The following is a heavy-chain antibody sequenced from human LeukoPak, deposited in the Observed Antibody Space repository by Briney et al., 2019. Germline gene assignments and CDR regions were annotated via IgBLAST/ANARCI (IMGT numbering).Heavy chain of an antibody. CDR3: AKERGGGGYSYGQYYFDY. D-gene: IGHD5-18*01. Sequence: GRSLRLSCAASGFTFSSYGMHWVRQAPGKGLEWVAVIWYDGSNKYYADSVKGRFTISRDNSKNTLYLQMNSLRAEDTAGYYWAKERGGGGYSYGQYYFDYWGQGTLVTVSS. CDR2: IWYDGSNK. V-gene: IGHV3-33*06. J-gene: IGHJ4*02. CDR1: GFTFSSYG.